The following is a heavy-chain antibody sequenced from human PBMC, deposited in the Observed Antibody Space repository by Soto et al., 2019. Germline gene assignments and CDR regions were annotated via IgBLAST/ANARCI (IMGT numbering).Heavy chain of an antibody. CDR2: IIPMFDTS. Sequence: QVQLVQSGAEVQKPGSSVKVSCKASGGTFSSYGISWVRQAPGQGLEWMGGIIPMFDTSNYAQKFQGRVTITADESTSTAYVELSSLRSEDTAVYYCARVKASGWDAALNYYFYGMDVWGQGTTVTVSS. CDR1: GGTFSSYG. J-gene: IGHJ6*02. V-gene: IGHV1-69*01. D-gene: IGHD6-19*01. CDR3: ARVKASGWDAALNYYFYGMDV.